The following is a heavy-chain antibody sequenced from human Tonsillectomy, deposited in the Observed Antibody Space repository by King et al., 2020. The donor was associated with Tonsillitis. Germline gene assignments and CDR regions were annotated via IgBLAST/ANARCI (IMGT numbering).Heavy chain of an antibody. CDR2: IYYSGST. V-gene: IGHV4-59*01. CDR1: GGSISSYY. J-gene: IGHJ4*02. CDR3: ARDRRYDSSGYYFDY. Sequence: VQMQESGPGLVKPSENLSLTCTVSGGSISSYYWSWIRQPPGKGLEWIGYIYYSGSTNYNPSLKSRVTISVDTSKNQFSLKLSSVTAADTAVYYCARDRRYDSSGYYFDYWGQGTLVTVSS. D-gene: IGHD3-22*01.